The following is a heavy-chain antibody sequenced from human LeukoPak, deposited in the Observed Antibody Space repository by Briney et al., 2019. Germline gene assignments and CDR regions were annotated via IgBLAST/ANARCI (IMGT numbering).Heavy chain of an antibody. V-gene: IGHV1-18*01. D-gene: IGHD1-26*01. CDR1: GYSFNSQG. J-gene: IGHJ4*02. CDR2: ISAYNGNT. Sequence: ASVKVSCKASGYSFNSQGMNWVRQAPGQGLEWMGWISAYNGNTNYAQKLQGRVTMTTDTSTSTAYMELRSLRSDDTAVYYCARESVGASNFDYWGQGTLVTVSS. CDR3: ARESVGASNFDY.